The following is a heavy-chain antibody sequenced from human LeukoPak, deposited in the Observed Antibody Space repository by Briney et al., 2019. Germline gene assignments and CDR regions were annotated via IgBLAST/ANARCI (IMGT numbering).Heavy chain of an antibody. CDR3: ATVGGGYAGDAFDI. V-gene: IGHV4-34*01. CDR1: GGSFSGYY. D-gene: IGHD5-12*01. CDR2: INHSGST. Sequence: PSETLSLTCAVYGGSFSGYYWSWIRQPPGKGLEWIGEINHSGSTNYNPSLKSRVTISVDTSKNQFSLKLSSVTAADTAVYYCATVGGGYAGDAFDIWGQGTMVTVSS. J-gene: IGHJ3*02.